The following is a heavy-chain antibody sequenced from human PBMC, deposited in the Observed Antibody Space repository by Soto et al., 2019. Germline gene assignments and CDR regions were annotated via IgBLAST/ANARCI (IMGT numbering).Heavy chain of an antibody. J-gene: IGHJ6*02. V-gene: IGHV3-23*01. Sequence: GGSLRLSCAASGFTFSSYAMSWVRQAPGKGLEWVSAISGSGGSTYYADSVKGRFTISRDNSKNTLYLQMNSLRAEDTAVYYCAKNEPIAVVTAVYGMDVWGQGTTVTVSS. CDR1: GFTFSSYA. CDR2: ISGSGGST. D-gene: IGHD2-21*02. CDR3: AKNEPIAVVTAVYGMDV.